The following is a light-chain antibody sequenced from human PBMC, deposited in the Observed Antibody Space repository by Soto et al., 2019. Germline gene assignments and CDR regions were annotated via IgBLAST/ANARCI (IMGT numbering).Light chain of an antibody. V-gene: IGKV3-20*01. Sequence: EVVFTESAGTLSLSPGERASRSCRASQSVSNSFLAWYQHIPGQTPRLLIHRPSTRATGIPHRSSGRGSGTDLPLTISSLEPDALAVYYCQHSDSPPTTFGQRTNLDIK. CDR1: QSVSNSF. CDR3: QHSDSPPTT. J-gene: IGKJ1*01. CDR2: RPS.